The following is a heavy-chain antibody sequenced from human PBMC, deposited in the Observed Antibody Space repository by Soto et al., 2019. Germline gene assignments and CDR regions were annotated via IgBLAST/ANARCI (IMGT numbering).Heavy chain of an antibody. V-gene: IGHV1-3*01. CDR2: INAGNGNT. Sequence: QVQLVQSGAEVKKPGASVKVSCKASGYTFITYVIHWVRQAPGQRLEWMGWINAGNGNTRSSQKFQGRVTITRDTSASTAYMELSSLRSEDTAVYYCARDGEWDRTISGYNWFDPWGQGTLVTVSS. J-gene: IGHJ5*02. D-gene: IGHD3-3*01. CDR1: GYTFITYV. CDR3: ARDGEWDRTISGYNWFDP.